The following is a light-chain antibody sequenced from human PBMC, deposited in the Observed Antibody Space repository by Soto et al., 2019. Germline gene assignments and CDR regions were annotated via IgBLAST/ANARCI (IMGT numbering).Light chain of an antibody. CDR2: DAS. J-gene: IGKJ3*01. Sequence: EIVMAQSPAAVSVSPGERATLSCGASQSVSNYLAWYQQKPGQAPRLLIYDASNRATGIPARFSGSGSGTDFTLTISSLEPEDFAVYYCQQYNNWPFTFGPGTKVDIK. V-gene: IGKV3-11*01. CDR3: QQYNNWPFT. CDR1: QSVSNY.